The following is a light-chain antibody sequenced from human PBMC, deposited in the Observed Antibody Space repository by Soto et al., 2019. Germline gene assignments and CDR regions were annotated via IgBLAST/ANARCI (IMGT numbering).Light chain of an antibody. CDR2: XAF. Sequence: IQMTQSPSSLTSSVGDRVTIIXRASQSGTSFLHWYQQKAGKAPKLLXYXAFSLQSGVQSRFSGSGSWTDFALTISSLQPEDSATYYCQQSYKVPSTFGQGNDWRL. CDR3: QQSYKVPST. V-gene: IGKV1-39*01. CDR1: QSGTSF. J-gene: IGKJ5*01.